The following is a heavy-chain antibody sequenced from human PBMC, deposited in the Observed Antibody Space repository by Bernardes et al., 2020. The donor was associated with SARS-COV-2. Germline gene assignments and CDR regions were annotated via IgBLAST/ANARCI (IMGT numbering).Heavy chain of an antibody. CDR2: IDPSDSYT. Sequence: GASLKISCKGSGYSFTSYWIIWVRQLPGKGLEWMGRIDPSDSYTNYSPSFQGLVTFSADRSISTAYLQWNSLKASDTAMYYCARRGSSGWFFDYWGQGTLVTVSS. CDR1: GYSFTSYW. V-gene: IGHV5-10-1*01. D-gene: IGHD6-19*01. CDR3: ARRGSSGWFFDY. J-gene: IGHJ4*02.